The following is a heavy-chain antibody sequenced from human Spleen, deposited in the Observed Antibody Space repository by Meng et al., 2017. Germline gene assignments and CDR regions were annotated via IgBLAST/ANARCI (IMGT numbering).Heavy chain of an antibody. J-gene: IGHJ5*02. V-gene: IGHV4-39*01. CDR3: VRSSGWVRTGFDP. Sequence: QPQLQESGPGLVKPSEALSLTCSVSGGFISTSGYYWGWIRQPPGKGLEWIGSIGHSGITYYTPSLKSRVTVSIDMSKSQFSLKLTSVTAADTAVYYCVRSSGWVRTGFDPWGQGTLVTVSS. CDR2: IGHSGIT. CDR1: GGFISTSGYY. D-gene: IGHD6-19*01.